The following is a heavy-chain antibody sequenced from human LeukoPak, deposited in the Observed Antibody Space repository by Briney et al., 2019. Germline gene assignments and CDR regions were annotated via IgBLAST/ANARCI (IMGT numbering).Heavy chain of an antibody. CDR3: ARGPQTPDFWSGYSSYYYYMDV. D-gene: IGHD3-3*01. CDR1: GYTFTGYY. J-gene: IGHJ6*03. V-gene: IGHV1-2*02. Sequence: GASMKVSCKASGYTFTGYYMHWVRQAPGQGLEWMGWINPNSGGTNYAQKLQGRVTMTTDTSTSTAYMELRSLRSDDTAVYYCARGPQTPDFWSGYSSYYYYMDVWGKGTTVTVSS. CDR2: INPNSGGT.